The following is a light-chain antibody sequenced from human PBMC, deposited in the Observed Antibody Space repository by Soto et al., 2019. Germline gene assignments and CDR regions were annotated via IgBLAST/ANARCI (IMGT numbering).Light chain of an antibody. V-gene: IGKV1-6*01. CDR2: AAS. CDR3: QQYNSQWT. CDR1: QGISND. J-gene: IGKJ1*01. Sequence: AIQMTQSPSSLSASVGDRVAITCRASQGISNDLAWYQQKPGKAPKLLIYAASSLQSGVPPRFSGSGSGTDFTLTISSLQPEDFATYYCQQYNSQWTFGQGTKVDI.